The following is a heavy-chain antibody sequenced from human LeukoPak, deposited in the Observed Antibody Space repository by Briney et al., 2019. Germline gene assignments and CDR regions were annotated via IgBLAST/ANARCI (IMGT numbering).Heavy chain of an antibody. D-gene: IGHD3-10*01. Sequence: SETLSLTCTVSGGSIVNYYWSWIRQPPGKGLEWIGYIYYTGSTDYNPSLKSRVTILLDRSKDQFSLKLSSVTAADTAVYYCARTLYYGSGSYPYWGQGTLVTVSS. CDR2: IYYTGST. J-gene: IGHJ4*02. CDR1: GGSIVNYY. V-gene: IGHV4-59*12. CDR3: ARTLYYGSGSYPY.